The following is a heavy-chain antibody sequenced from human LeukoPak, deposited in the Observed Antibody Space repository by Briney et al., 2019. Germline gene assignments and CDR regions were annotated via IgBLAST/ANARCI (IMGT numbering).Heavy chain of an antibody. CDR3: AKRGVVIRVILVGFHKAAYYFDS. V-gene: IGHV3-23*01. J-gene: IGHJ4*02. CDR1: GLTLSNYG. CDR2: ISDSGGST. D-gene: IGHD3-22*01. Sequence: GGSLRLSCAVSGLTLSNYGMSWVRQAPGKGLEWVACISDSGGSTNYADSVKGRFTISRDNPNNTLYLQMNNLRAEDTAVYFCAKRGVVIRVILVGFHKAAYYFDSWGQGALVTVSS.